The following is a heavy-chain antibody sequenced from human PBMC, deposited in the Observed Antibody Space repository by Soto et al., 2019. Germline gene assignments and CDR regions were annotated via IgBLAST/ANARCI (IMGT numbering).Heavy chain of an antibody. J-gene: IGHJ4*02. D-gene: IGHD3-10*01. CDR2: INPRSGRT. CDR1: GDTFTTYS. V-gene: IGHV1-46*01. Sequence: QVQLMQSGAEVKKPGASVKVSCKASGDTFTTYSMHWVRQAPGQGLEWMGVINPRSGRTSFAQKFQGRVTMTGDTSTSTVYMELSSLRSEDTAVYYCAMDTNLLDYYFDYWGQGTLVTVSS. CDR3: AMDTNLLDYYFDY.